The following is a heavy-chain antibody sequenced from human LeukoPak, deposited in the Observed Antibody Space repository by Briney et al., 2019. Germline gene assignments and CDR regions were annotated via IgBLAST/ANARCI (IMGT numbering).Heavy chain of an antibody. CDR2: IYYSGST. CDR1: GGSMNSDY. CDR3: ARLVTMISDAFDI. V-gene: IGHV4-59*08. J-gene: IGHJ3*02. Sequence: PSETLSLTCTVSGGSMNSDYWSWIRQPPGKGLEWIGYIYYSGSTNYNPSLKSRVTISVDTSKNQFSRKLSSVTAADTAVYYCARLVTMISDAFDIWGQGTMVTVSS. D-gene: IGHD3-22*01.